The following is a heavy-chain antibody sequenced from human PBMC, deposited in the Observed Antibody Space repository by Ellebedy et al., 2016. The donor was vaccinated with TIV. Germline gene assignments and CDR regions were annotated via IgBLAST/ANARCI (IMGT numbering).Heavy chain of an antibody. V-gene: IGHV3-53*01. CDR3: ARDLRMYYCDY. J-gene: IGHJ4*02. Sequence: DSVKGRFTISRDSSKNTVYLQMNSLRAEDTAVYYCARDLRMYYCDYWGQGTLVTVSS.